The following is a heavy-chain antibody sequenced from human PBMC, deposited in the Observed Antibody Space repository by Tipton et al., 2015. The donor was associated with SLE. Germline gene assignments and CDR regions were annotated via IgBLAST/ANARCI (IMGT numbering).Heavy chain of an antibody. Sequence: TLSLTCTVSGGSLSSYYWSWIRQPPGKGLEWIGYIYYSGSTNYNPSLKSRVTISVDTSKNQFSLKLSSVTAADTAVYYCARAPIAAPTGYYYGMDVWGRGTTVTVSS. D-gene: IGHD6-13*01. V-gene: IGHV4-59*01. J-gene: IGHJ6*02. CDR1: GGSLSSYY. CDR3: ARAPIAAPTGYYYGMDV. CDR2: IYYSGST.